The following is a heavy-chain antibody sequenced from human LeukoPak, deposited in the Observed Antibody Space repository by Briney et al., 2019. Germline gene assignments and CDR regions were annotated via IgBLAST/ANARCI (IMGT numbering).Heavy chain of an antibody. V-gene: IGHV1-69*13. CDR1: GGTFSSYA. D-gene: IGHD6-6*01. J-gene: IGHJ6*03. CDR3: ATPGIAARLRGYYYYMDV. CDR2: IIPIFGTA. Sequence: SVKVSCKASGGTFSSYAISWVRQAPGQGLEWMGGIIPIFGTANYAQKFQGRVTITADESTSTAYMELSSLRSEDTAVYYCATPGIAARLRGYYYYMDVWGKGTTVTVSS.